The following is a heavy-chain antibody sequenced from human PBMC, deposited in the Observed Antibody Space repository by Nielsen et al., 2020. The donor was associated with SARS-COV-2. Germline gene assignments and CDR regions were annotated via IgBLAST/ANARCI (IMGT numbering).Heavy chain of an antibody. Sequence: ASVKVSCKASGYTFTSYGISWVRQAPGQGLEWMGWISAYNGNTNYAQKLQGRVTMTTDTSTSTAYMELSSLRSEDTAVYYCASTAPGRGSFASFGADYWGQGTLVTVSS. CDR1: GYTFTSYG. CDR3: ASTAPGRGSFASFGADY. CDR2: ISAYNGNT. D-gene: IGHD3-10*01. V-gene: IGHV1-18*01. J-gene: IGHJ4*02.